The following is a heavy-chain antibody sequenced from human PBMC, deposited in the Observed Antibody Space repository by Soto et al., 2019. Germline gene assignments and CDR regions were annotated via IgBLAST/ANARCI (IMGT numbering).Heavy chain of an antibody. J-gene: IGHJ6*02. Sequence: EVQLVESGGGLVQPGGSLRLSCAASGFTFSSFCMHWVRQAPGKGLVWVSRMTSDGSTTNYADSVKGRFTISRDNARNTLYLQINSLGAEDPAVYYCVRDGYHAWFYGVDVWGQGTTVTV. V-gene: IGHV3-74*01. CDR2: MTSDGSTT. D-gene: IGHD2-2*01. CDR1: GFTFSSFC. CDR3: VRDGYHAWFYGVDV.